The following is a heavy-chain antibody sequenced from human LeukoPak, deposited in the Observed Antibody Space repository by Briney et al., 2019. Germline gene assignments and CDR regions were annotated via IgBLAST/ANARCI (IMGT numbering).Heavy chain of an antibody. CDR3: ARGNYYYYYYMDV. J-gene: IGHJ6*03. V-gene: IGHV3-66*02. D-gene: IGHD1-1*01. Sequence: GGSVRLSCAASGFMLNTYAMSWVRQAPGKGLEWVSTSSGGDRTYYAESVKGRFTISRDNSKNTLYLQMNSLRAEDTAVYYCARGNYYYYYYMDVWGKGTTVTVSS. CDR2: SSGGDRT. CDR1: GFMLNTYA.